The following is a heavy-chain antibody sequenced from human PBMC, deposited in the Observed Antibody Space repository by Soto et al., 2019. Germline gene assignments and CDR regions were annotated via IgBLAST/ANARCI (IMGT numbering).Heavy chain of an antibody. J-gene: IGHJ5*02. CDR3: ARDQSDSSGPYNWFDP. CDR1: GFTFSSYG. Sequence: GGSLRLSCAASGFTFSSYGMHWVRQAPGKGLEWVAVIWYDGSNKYYADSVKGRFTISRDNSKNTLYLQMNSLRAEDTAVEYCARDQSDSSGPYNWFDPWGQGTLVTVSS. CDR2: IWYDGSNK. V-gene: IGHV3-33*01. D-gene: IGHD3-22*01.